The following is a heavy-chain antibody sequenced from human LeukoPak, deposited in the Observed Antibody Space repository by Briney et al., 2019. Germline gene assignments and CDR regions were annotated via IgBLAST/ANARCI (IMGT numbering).Heavy chain of an antibody. D-gene: IGHD2-15*01. CDR2: ISSSGDII. CDR1: GFNFSNYA. J-gene: IGHJ5*02. Sequence: GGSLRLSCAASGFNFSNYAMNWVRKAPGKGLECVSYISSSGDIIYHADSVKGRFTISRDNAKNSLYLQMNSLRDDDTAVYYCARDRYCSGGGCYSGFDPWGQGTLVTVSS. CDR3: ARDRYCSGGGCYSGFDP. V-gene: IGHV3-48*03.